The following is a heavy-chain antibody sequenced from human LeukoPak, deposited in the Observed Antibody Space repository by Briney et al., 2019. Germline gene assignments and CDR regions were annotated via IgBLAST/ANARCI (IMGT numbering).Heavy chain of an antibody. CDR3: ARVKDHRGIAVAGSDY. Sequence: PGGSLRLSCAASGFTFSSHGMSWVRQAPGKGLEWVASISTSSSYIYYADSLKGRFTISRDNAKNSMYLQMNSLRTEDTAVYYCARVKDHRGIAVAGSDYWGQGTLVTVSS. CDR1: GFTFSSHG. CDR2: ISTSSSYI. V-gene: IGHV3-21*01. J-gene: IGHJ4*02. D-gene: IGHD6-13*01.